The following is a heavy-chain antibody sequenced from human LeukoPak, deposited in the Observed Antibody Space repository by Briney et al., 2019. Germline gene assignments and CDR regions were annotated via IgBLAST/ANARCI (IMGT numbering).Heavy chain of an antibody. CDR1: GYTFASFA. Sequence: GASVKVSCKASGYTFASFAMNWVRQAPGQGLEWVGWINTNTGNPTYAQGFTGRFVFSLDTSVSTAYLQISSLKAEDTAVYYCARGAGDYYPRWSDYWGQGTLVTVSS. CDR3: ARGAGDYYPRWSDY. CDR2: INTNTGNP. V-gene: IGHV7-4-1*02. D-gene: IGHD4-17*01. J-gene: IGHJ4*02.